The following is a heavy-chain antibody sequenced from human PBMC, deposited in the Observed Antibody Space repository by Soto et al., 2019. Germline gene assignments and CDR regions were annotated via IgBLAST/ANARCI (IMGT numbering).Heavy chain of an antibody. CDR2: INHSGST. Sequence: SETLSLTCAVYGGSFSGYYWSWIRQPPGKGLEWIGEINHSGSTNYNPSLKSRVTISVDTSKNQFSLKLSSVTAADTAVYYCASYYYDSSGYYDAFDIWGQGTMVTVSS. D-gene: IGHD3-22*01. V-gene: IGHV4-34*01. CDR1: GGSFSGYY. CDR3: ASYYYDSSGYYDAFDI. J-gene: IGHJ3*02.